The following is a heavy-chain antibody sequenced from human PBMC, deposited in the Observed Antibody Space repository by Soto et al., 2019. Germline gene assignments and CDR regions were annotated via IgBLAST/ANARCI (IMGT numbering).Heavy chain of an antibody. Sequence: EVQLVESGGDLVQPGGSLRLSCAVSGFTFSTYSMNWVRQAPGKGLEWVSYISARSGGTTFYAESVKGRFTISRDNAKNSLYLQMNSLRAEDTAVYYCARDDYNLFDYWGQGTLVTVSS. D-gene: IGHD4-4*01. CDR1: GFTFSTYS. CDR3: ARDDYNLFDY. J-gene: IGHJ4*02. V-gene: IGHV3-48*01. CDR2: ISARSGGTT.